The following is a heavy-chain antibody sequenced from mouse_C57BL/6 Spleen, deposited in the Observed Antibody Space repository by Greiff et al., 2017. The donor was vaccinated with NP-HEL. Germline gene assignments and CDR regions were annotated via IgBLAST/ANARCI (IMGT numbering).Heavy chain of an antibody. Sequence: VQLQQSGPELVKPGPSVKLSCKASGYTFTDYNMHWLKQSLGKSLEWIGFINPNNGGTTYNQKFKGKATLTVNKSSSTAYMELRSLTSEDSAVYYCARRGGLGYWGKGTSVTVSS. CDR1: GYTFTDYN. V-gene: IGHV1-22*01. D-gene: IGHD3-2*02. CDR3: ARRGGLGY. J-gene: IGHJ4*01. CDR2: INPNNGGT.